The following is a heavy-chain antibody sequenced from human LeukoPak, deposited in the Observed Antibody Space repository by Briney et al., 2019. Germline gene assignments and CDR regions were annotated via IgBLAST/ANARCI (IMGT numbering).Heavy chain of an antibody. CDR1: GLTFSSYA. CDR3: AKGNVRRIAVAGTPFDY. D-gene: IGHD6-19*01. Sequence: PGGSLRLSCAASGLTFSSYAMSWVRQAPEKGLEWVSAISGSGGTTYYTDSVKGRFTISRDNSKNTLYLQMNGLIAEDTAVYYCAKGNVRRIAVAGTPFDYWGQGTLVTVSS. J-gene: IGHJ4*02. V-gene: IGHV3-23*01. CDR2: ISGSGGTT.